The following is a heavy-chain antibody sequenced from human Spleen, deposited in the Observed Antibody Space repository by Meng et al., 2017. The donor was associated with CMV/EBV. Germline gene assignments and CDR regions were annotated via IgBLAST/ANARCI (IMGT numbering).Heavy chain of an antibody. V-gene: IGHV1-2*02. CDR1: GYTFTGYY. J-gene: IGHJ5*02. CDR2: INPYSGGT. D-gene: IGHD2-8*02. CDR3: ARGYTGGSRSFDP. Sequence: ASVKVSCKASGYTFTGYYMHWVRQAPGQGLEWMGWINPYSGGTNYAQKFQGRVTMTRDTSISTAYMELSRLRSDDTAVYYCARGYTGGSRSFDPWGQGTLVTVSS.